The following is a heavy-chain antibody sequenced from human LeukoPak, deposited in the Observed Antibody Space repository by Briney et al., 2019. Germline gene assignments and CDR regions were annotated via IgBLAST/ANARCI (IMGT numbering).Heavy chain of an antibody. CDR2: IKQDGSEK. D-gene: IGHD2-2*01. CDR1: GFTFSNAW. CDR3: ARLKLLWSNYFDY. Sequence: GGSLRLSCVASGFTFSNAWMSWVRQAPGKGLEWVANIKQDGSEKYYVDSVKGRFTISRDNAKNSLYLQMNSLRAEDTAVYYCARLKLLWSNYFDYWGQGTLVTVSS. V-gene: IGHV3-7*01. J-gene: IGHJ4*02.